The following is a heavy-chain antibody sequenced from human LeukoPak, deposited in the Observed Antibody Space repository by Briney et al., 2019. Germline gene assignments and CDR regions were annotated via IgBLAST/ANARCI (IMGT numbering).Heavy chain of an antibody. CDR3: ARDIATIQHQD. J-gene: IGHJ4*02. V-gene: IGHV1-18*01. CDR1: GYTFTNYG. D-gene: IGHD5-18*01. Sequence: ASVKVSCKASGYTFTNYGTSWVRQAPGQGLEWMGWISAYSGNTNYVEKFQGRVTMTTDTSTSTAYMELRSLRSDDTAVYYCARDIATIQHQDWGQGTLVTVSS. CDR2: ISAYSGNT.